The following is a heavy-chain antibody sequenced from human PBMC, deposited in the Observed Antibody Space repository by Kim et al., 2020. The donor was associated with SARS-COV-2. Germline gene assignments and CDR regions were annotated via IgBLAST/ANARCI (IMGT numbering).Heavy chain of an antibody. CDR1: GFTFSSYA. Sequence: GGSLRLSCAASGFTFSSYAMHWVRQAPGKGLEWVAVISYDGSNKYYADSVKGRFTISRDNSKNTLYLQMNSLRAEDTAVYYCARESIVGAYFDYWGQGTLVTVSS. V-gene: IGHV3-30-3*01. J-gene: IGHJ4*02. CDR3: ARESIVGAYFDY. CDR2: ISYDGSNK. D-gene: IGHD1-26*01.